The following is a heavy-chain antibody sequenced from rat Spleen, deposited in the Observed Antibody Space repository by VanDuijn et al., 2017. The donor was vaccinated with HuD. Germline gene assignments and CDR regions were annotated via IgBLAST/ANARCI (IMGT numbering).Heavy chain of an antibody. CDR1: GFTFSSYW. V-gene: IGHV5-58*01. CDR2: IDLDGGSI. J-gene: IGHJ4*01. D-gene: IGHD1-10*01. Sequence: EVQLVESGGGLVQPGGSLKLSCVASGFTFSSYWMYWIRQSPGKGLEWVSSIDLDGGSIFYQDSVKGRFTISRDNAQNTLSLQMNSLRSEDTATYYCTTGGTTLYVMDVWGQGASVTVSS. CDR3: TTGGTTLYVMDV.